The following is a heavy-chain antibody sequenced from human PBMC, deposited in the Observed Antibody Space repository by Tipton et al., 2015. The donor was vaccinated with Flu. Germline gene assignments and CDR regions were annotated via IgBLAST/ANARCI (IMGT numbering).Heavy chain of an antibody. V-gene: IGHV4-38-2*02. D-gene: IGHD2-15*01. CDR3: ARDSGAYPLGFDP. Sequence: LRLSCGVSGYSMRSDYFWGWIWQPPGKWLEWIGNIHYSGSPHYNPSLKSRVTISVDTSKSQFSLRLSSVTAADTAVYYCARDSGAYPLGFDPWGRGTLVTVSS. CDR1: GYSMRSDYF. CDR2: IHYSGSP. J-gene: IGHJ5*01.